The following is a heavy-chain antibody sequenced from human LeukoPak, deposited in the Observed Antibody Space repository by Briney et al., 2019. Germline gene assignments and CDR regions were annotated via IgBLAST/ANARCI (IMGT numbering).Heavy chain of an antibody. CDR2: ISGSGGST. Sequence: GGSLRLSCAASGFTFSSYAMSWVRQAPGKGLEWVSAISGSGGSTYYADSVKGRFTISRDNSKSTLYLEMNSLRVEDTAVYYCAREGLTGSTNWFDSWGQGTLATVSS. D-gene: IGHD1-7*01. J-gene: IGHJ5*01. CDR3: AREGLTGSTNWFDS. CDR1: GFTFSSYA. V-gene: IGHV3-23*01.